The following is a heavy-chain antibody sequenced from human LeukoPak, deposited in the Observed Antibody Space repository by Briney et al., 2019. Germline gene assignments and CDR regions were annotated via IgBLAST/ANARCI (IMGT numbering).Heavy chain of an antibody. CDR1: GFSFNDYA. V-gene: IGHV3-21*01. J-gene: IGHJ4*02. D-gene: IGHD3-16*01. CDR3: ARDAGGVWGSYLDY. CDR2: ISSSSSYT. Sequence: GGSLRLSCAASGFSFNDYAMSWVRQAPGKGLEWVSSISSSSSYTYYADSVKGRFTISRDNAKNSLYLQMNSLRAEDTAVYYCARDAGGVWGSYLDYWGQGTLVTVSS.